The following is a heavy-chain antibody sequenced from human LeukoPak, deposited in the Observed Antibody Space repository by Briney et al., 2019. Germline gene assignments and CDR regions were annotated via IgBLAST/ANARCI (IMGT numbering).Heavy chain of an antibody. Sequence: ASVKVSCKASGGTFSSYAISWVRQAPGQGLEWMGIINPSGGSTSYAQKFQGRVTMTRDMSTSTVYMELSSLRSEDTAVYYCARVGSSTSKNAFDIWGQGTMVTVSS. J-gene: IGHJ3*02. CDR3: ARVGSSTSKNAFDI. CDR2: INPSGGST. V-gene: IGHV1-46*01. D-gene: IGHD2-2*01. CDR1: GGTFSSYA.